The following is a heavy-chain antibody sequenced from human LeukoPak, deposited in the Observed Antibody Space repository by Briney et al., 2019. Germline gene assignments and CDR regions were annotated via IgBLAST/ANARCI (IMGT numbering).Heavy chain of an antibody. D-gene: IGHD3-3*01. CDR1: GYTFTSYD. CDR2: MNPNSGNT. Sequence: ASVTVSCNASGYTFTSYDINWVRQAPGQGLEWMGWMNPNSGNTVYAQKFQGRVTMTRNTSISTAYMELSSLRSEDPAVYYCARGSRGDFWSGYYRGNWFDPWGQGTLVSVSS. CDR3: ARGSRGDFWSGYYRGNWFDP. J-gene: IGHJ5*02. V-gene: IGHV1-8*01.